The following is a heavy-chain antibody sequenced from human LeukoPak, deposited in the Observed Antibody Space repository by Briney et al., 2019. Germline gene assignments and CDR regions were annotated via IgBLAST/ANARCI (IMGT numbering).Heavy chain of an antibody. CDR2: ISGSGGST. D-gene: IGHD5-18*01. J-gene: IGHJ4*02. Sequence: GGSLRLSCAASGFTFSSYAMSWVRQAPGKGLEWVSAISGSGGSTYYADSVKGRFTISRDNSKNTVFLQMNSLRGEDTAVYYCAKEGRGYNYGFYFDYWGQGTLVTVSS. V-gene: IGHV3-23*01. CDR3: AKEGRGYNYGFYFDY. CDR1: GFTFSSYA.